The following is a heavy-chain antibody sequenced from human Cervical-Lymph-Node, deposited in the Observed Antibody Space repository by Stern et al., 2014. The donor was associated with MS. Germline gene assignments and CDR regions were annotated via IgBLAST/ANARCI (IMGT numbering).Heavy chain of an antibody. CDR1: GGSINNYY. D-gene: IGHD6-19*01. CDR2: IYDDGTT. J-gene: IGHJ4*02. CDR3: AFHTSGRTDHFDN. Sequence: VQLVESGPGLVKPSETLSLTCTVSGGSINNYYWTWVRQPPGKGLEWIGYIYDDGTTNYNPSLKSRFPMSADTSKNHFPLKLPSMTAADTAVYYCAFHTSGRTDHFDNWGQGTLVTVSS. V-gene: IGHV4-59*08.